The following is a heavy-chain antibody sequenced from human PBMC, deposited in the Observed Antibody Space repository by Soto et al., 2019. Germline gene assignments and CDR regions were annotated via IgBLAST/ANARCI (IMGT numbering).Heavy chain of an antibody. Sequence: GASVKVSCKASGYTFTSYAMHWVRQAPGQRLEWMGWINAGNGNTKYSQKFQGRVTITRDTSASTAYVELSSLRSEDTAVYYCAGDENWNYPHYGMDVWGQGXTVTVYS. CDR3: AGDENWNYPHYGMDV. J-gene: IGHJ6*02. CDR1: GYTFTSYA. V-gene: IGHV1-3*01. D-gene: IGHD1-7*01. CDR2: INAGNGNT.